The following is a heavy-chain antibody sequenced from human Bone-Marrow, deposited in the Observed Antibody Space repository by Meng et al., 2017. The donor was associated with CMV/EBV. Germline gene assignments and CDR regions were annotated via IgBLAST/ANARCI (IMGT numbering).Heavy chain of an antibody. V-gene: IGHV3-21*01. J-gene: IGHJ5*02. D-gene: IGHD2-21*01. CDR2: ISSSSSYI. Sequence: GESLKISCAASGFTFSSYSMNWVRQAPGKGLEWVSSISSSSSYIYYADSVKGRFTISRDNAKNSLYLQMNSLRAEDTAVYYCARGSIRFDPWGQGTLVTVSS. CDR1: GFTFSSYS. CDR3: ARGSIRFDP.